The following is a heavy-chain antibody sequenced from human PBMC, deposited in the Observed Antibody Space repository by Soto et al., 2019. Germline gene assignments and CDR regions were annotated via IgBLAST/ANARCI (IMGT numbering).Heavy chain of an antibody. Sequence: PGGSLRLSCAASGFTVNFNYMSWVRQAPGKGLEWVSSIYSGGSTHYADSVKGRFTISRDDSKNTVSLQMNSLRAEDTAVYYCARGDATKIVVTTYYAMDVWGQGTTVTVSS. CDR1: GFTVNFNY. J-gene: IGHJ6*02. V-gene: IGHV3-53*01. CDR3: ARGDATKIVVTTYYAMDV. CDR2: IYSGGST. D-gene: IGHD3-9*01.